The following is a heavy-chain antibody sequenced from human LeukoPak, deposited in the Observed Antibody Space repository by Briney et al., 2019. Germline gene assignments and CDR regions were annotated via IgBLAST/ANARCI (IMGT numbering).Heavy chain of an antibody. Sequence: SETLSLTCAVYGRSFVGGYWSWIRQPPGMGLEWIGEGDQTGGTKYNPSLKGRVTISADSSKNQFSLKLYSVTAADTAVYYCARHGWDGHSRPFDYWGQGTLVTVSA. J-gene: IGHJ4*02. CDR3: ARHGWDGHSRPFDY. V-gene: IGHV4-34*01. D-gene: IGHD5-24*01. CDR2: GDQTGGT. CDR1: GRSFVGGY.